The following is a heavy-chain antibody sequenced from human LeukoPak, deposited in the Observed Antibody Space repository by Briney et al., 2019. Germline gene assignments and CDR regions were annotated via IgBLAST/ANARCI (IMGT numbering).Heavy chain of an antibody. J-gene: IGHJ4*02. CDR3: ARRATTERGHSYGLDY. V-gene: IGHV3-21*01. CDR1: GFTFSSYH. Sequence: GGSLGLSCVVSGFTFSSYHMNWVRQAPGKGLEWVSSISTSSSSSSYIYYADSVTGRFTISRDNAKNSLYLQMNSLRAEDTAVYYCARRATTERGHSYGLDYWGQGTLVTVSS. D-gene: IGHD5-18*01. CDR2: ISTSSSSSSYI.